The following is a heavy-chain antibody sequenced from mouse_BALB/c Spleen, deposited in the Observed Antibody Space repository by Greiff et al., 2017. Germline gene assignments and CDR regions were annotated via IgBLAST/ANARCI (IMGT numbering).Heavy chain of an antibody. D-gene: IGHD1-1*01. CDR2: INPYNGDT. J-gene: IGHJ4*01. CDR3: GRDTTVVGMDY. CDR1: GYSFTGYF. V-gene: IGHV1-37*01. Sequence: EVKLMESGPELVKPGASVKISCKASGYSFTGYFMNWVKQSHGKSLEWIGRINPYNGDTFYNQKFKGKATLTVDKSSSTAHMELLSLTSEDSAVYYCGRDTTVVGMDYWGQGTSVTVSS.